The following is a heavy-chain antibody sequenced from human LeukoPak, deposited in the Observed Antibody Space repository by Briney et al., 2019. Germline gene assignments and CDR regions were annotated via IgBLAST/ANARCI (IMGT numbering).Heavy chain of an antibody. V-gene: IGHV1-18*01. CDR2: ISAYNGNA. Sequence: ASVKVSCKASGGTFSSYAISWVRQTPGQGLEWMGWISAYNGNANYAQKLQGRVTMTTDTSTSTAYMELRSLRSDDTAVYYCARFKAMNDFWSGYLSPFDYWGQGTLVTVSS. D-gene: IGHD3-3*01. J-gene: IGHJ4*02. CDR3: ARFKAMNDFWSGYLSPFDY. CDR1: GGTFSSYA.